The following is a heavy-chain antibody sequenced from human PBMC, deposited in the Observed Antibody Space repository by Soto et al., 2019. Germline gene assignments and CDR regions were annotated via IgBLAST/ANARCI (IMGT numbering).Heavy chain of an antibody. CDR1: GGSFSGYY. CDR3: ARGLVLLWFGDATYDAFDI. D-gene: IGHD3-10*01. J-gene: IGHJ3*02. Sequence: QVQLQQWGAGLLKPSETLSLTCAVYGGSFSGYYWSWIRQPPGKGLDWIGEINHSGSTNYNPSLKSRVTISVDTSKNQFSLKLSSVTAADTAVYYCARGLVLLWFGDATYDAFDIWGQGTMVTVSS. V-gene: IGHV4-34*01. CDR2: INHSGST.